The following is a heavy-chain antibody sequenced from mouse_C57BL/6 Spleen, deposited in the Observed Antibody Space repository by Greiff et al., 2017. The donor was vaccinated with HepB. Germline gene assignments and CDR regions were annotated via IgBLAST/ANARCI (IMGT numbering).Heavy chain of an antibody. CDR2: IWRGGST. V-gene: IGHV2-5*01. CDR1: GFSLTSYG. Sequence: QVQLQQSGPGLVQPSQSLSITCTVSGFSLTSYGVHWVRQSPGKGLEWLGVIWRGGSTDYNAAFMSRLSITKDNSKSQVFFKMNSLQADDTAIYYCANEDRDYGYAMDYWGQGTSVTVSS. CDR3: ANEDRDYGYAMDY. D-gene: IGHD2-4*01. J-gene: IGHJ4*01.